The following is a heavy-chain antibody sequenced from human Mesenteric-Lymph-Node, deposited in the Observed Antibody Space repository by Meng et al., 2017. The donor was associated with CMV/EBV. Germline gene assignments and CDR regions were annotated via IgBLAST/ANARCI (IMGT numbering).Heavy chain of an antibody. V-gene: IGHV1-2*06. CDR1: GYTFTSYS. CDR3: ARKGPSGYDGDFDY. J-gene: IGHJ4*02. Sequence: KPSGYTFTSYSIHWVRQAPGQGPEWMGRINPDSGVTNNAQKFQGRVTMTRDTSISTAYMELSSLRSDDTAMYYCARKGPSGYDGDFDYWGQGTLVTVSS. CDR2: INPDSGVT. D-gene: IGHD5-12*01.